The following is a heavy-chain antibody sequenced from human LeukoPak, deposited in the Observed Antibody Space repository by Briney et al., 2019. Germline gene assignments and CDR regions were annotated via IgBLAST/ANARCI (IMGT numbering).Heavy chain of an antibody. CDR3: ARERYDFWSGYYKY. J-gene: IGHJ4*02. Sequence: ASETLSLTCTVSGGSISSSSYYWGWIRQPPGKGLEWIGSIYYSGSTYYNPSLKSRVTISVDTSKNQFSLKLSSVTAADTAVYYSARERYDFWSGYYKYWGQGTLVTVSS. CDR1: GGSISSSSYY. V-gene: IGHV4-39*02. CDR2: IYYSGST. D-gene: IGHD3-3*01.